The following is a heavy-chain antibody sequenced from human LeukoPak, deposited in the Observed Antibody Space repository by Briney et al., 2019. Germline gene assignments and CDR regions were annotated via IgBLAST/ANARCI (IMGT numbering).Heavy chain of an antibody. D-gene: IGHD2-2*01. CDR1: GGSISSGPYC. V-gene: IGHV4-61*09. CDR3: ARGVPKNCSSTSCITKRHYYYYYMDV. Sequence: SETLSLTYTVSGGSISSGPYCWSWIRQPAGKGLEWIGHIHTSGNTNYNPSLKSRVTISVDTSKNQFSLRLSSVTAADTAVYYCARGVPKNCSSTSCITKRHYYYYYMDVWGKGTTVTISS. CDR2: IHTSGNT. J-gene: IGHJ6*03.